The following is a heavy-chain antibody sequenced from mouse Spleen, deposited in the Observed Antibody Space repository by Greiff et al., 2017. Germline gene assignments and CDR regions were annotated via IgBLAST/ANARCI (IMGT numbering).Heavy chain of an antibody. J-gene: IGHJ2*01. CDR1: GYTFTDYY. Sequence: VQLQQSGPELVKPGASVKISCKASGYTFTDYYMNWVKQSHGKSLEWIGDINPNNGGTSYNQKFKGKATLTVDKSSSTAYMELRSLTSEDSAVYYCARGGVWPYWGQGTTLTVSS. V-gene: IGHV1-26*01. CDR3: ARGGVWPY. D-gene: IGHD2-10*02. CDR2: INPNNGGT.